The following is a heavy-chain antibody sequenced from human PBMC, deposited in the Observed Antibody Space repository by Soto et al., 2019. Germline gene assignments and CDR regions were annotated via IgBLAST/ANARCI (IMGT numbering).Heavy chain of an antibody. J-gene: IGHJ4*02. V-gene: IGHV1-69*02. Sequence: QVQLVQSGAEVKKPGSSVKVSCKASGGTFSSYTISWVRQAPGQGLEWMGRIIPILGIANYAQKFQGRVTITEDKSTCTDYMEQSSLRSETTAVYYCATTLVGYYYDRSGYPAGYWGQGTLVTVSS. CDR1: GGTFSSYT. CDR3: ATTLVGYYYDRSGYPAGY. D-gene: IGHD3-22*01. CDR2: IIPILGIA.